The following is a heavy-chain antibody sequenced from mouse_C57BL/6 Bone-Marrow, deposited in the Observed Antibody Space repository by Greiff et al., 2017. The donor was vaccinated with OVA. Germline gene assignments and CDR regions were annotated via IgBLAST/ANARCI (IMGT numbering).Heavy chain of an antibody. J-gene: IGHJ4*01. Sequence: EVNLVESGGGLVQPGGSLKLSCAASGFTFSDYYMYWVRQTPEKRLEWVAYISNGGGSTYYPDTVKGRFTISRDNAKNTLYLQMSRLKSEDTAMYYCARHYYYYAMDYWGQGTSVTVSS. CDR3: ARHYYYYAMDY. D-gene: IGHD1-1*01. CDR1: GFTFSDYY. CDR2: ISNGGGST. V-gene: IGHV5-12*01.